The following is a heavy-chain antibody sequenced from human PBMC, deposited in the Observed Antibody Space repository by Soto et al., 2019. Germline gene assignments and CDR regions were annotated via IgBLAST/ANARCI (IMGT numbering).Heavy chain of an antibody. J-gene: IGHJ6*02. CDR1: GYRFTTYG. CDR3: ARGLGTNGLDV. D-gene: IGHD7-27*01. V-gene: IGHV1-18*04. Sequence: QVQLLQSGAEVKKPGASVKVSCKASGYRFTTYGITWVRLAPGQGLEWLGGISTYIGNTDYAQNLQDRVTMTTETSTSTAYMEVTSLTSDDTAVYYCARGLGTNGLDVWGQGTTVTVSS. CDR2: ISTYIGNT.